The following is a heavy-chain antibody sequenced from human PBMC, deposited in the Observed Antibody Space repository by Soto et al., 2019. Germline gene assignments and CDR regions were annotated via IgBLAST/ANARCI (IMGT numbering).Heavy chain of an antibody. Sequence: PSETLSLTCTVSGGSISSYYWSWIRQPPGKGLKWIGYIYYSGSANYNPSLNSRVTISVDTSKNQFSLKLSSATVADTAVYYCARNYGGNVDYWGQGTLVTVSS. J-gene: IGHJ4*02. D-gene: IGHD4-17*01. CDR1: GGSISSYY. CDR2: IYYSGSA. V-gene: IGHV4-59*08. CDR3: ARNYGGNVDY.